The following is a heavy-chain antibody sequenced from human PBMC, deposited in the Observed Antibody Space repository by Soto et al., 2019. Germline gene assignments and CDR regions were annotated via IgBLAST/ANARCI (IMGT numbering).Heavy chain of an antibody. J-gene: IGHJ6*02. CDR3: ARVRISFRRRGGHYYEDGMDV. CDR2: INPNSGGT. D-gene: IGHD3-3*01. V-gene: IGHV1-2*02. CDR1: GYTFSDYY. Sequence: GASVKVSCKASGYTFSDYYIHWVRQAPGQGLEWMGWINPNSGGTKYAPKFQGRVTMTVDESTSTAYMELSSLRSEDTAVYYCARVRISFRRRGGHYYEDGMDVWGQGTRVTVSS.